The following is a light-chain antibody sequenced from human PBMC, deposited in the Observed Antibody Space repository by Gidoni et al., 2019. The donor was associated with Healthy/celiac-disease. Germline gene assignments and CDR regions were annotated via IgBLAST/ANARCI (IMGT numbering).Light chain of an antibody. J-gene: IGLJ2*01. CDR1: SSDVGGYNS. Sequence: QSALTPTRVLSWSPAQSVTISCTGTSSDVGGYNSVSWYQQHPGKAPKLMIYDVSKRPSGVPDRFSGSKSGNTASLTISGLQAEDEADYYCCSYAGSYSVVFGGGTKLTVL. CDR3: CSYAGSYSVV. CDR2: DVS. V-gene: IGLV2-11*01.